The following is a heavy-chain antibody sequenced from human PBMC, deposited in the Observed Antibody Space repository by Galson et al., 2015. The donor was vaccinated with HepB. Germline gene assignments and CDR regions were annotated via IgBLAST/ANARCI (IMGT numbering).Heavy chain of an antibody. CDR1: GFTFSAYW. CDR3: ARDSKYLPDV. D-gene: IGHD6-6*01. J-gene: IGHJ6*02. Sequence: SLRLSCAASGFTFSAYWMHWVRQAPGKGLEWVARIDSDGRGTSYADSVKGRFTISRDNAKNMLYLQMNSLRVEDTAVYYCARDSKYLPDVWGQGTTVTVSS. CDR2: IDSDGRGT. V-gene: IGHV3-74*01.